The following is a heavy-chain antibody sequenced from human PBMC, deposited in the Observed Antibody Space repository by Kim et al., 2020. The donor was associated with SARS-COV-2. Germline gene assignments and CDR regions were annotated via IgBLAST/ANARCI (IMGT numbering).Heavy chain of an antibody. V-gene: IGHV1-3*01. CDR1: GYTFTSYA. Sequence: ASVKVSCKASGYTFTSYAMHWVRQAPGQRLEWMGWINAGNGNTKYSQKFQGRVTITRDTSASTAYMELSSLRSEDTAVYYCAKNSHGSSSWSPNWFDPWGQGTLVTVSS. J-gene: IGHJ5*02. CDR3: AKNSHGSSSWSPNWFDP. D-gene: IGHD6-13*01. CDR2: INAGNGNT.